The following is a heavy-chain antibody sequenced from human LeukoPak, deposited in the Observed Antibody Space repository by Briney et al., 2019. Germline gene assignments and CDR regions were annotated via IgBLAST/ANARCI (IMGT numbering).Heavy chain of an antibody. D-gene: IGHD1-26*01. Sequence: SETLSLSCTVSGGSIRSYYWSWIRQPPGKGLECIGYIYYIGSTNYNPSLKSRVTISLDTSKSQFSLKLTSVTPADTAVYYCAIYSGSYFNDAFDVWGQGTMVTVSS. CDR1: GGSIRSYY. CDR2: IYYIGST. V-gene: IGHV4-59*01. J-gene: IGHJ3*01. CDR3: AIYSGSYFNDAFDV.